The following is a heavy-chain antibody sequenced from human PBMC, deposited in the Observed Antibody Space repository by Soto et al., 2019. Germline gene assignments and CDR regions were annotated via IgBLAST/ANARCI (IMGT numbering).Heavy chain of an antibody. D-gene: IGHD3-10*01. CDR3: ARXPVVRGGIGYYYYGMDV. V-gene: IGHV3-7*01. J-gene: IGHJ6*02. Sequence: PGGSLRLSCAASGFTFSSYWMSWVRQAPGKGLEWVANIKQDGSEKYYVDSVKGRFTISRDNAKNSLYLQMNSLRAEDTAVYYCARXPVVRGGIGYYYYGMDVWGQGTTVTVSS. CDR1: GFTFSSYW. CDR2: IKQDGSEK.